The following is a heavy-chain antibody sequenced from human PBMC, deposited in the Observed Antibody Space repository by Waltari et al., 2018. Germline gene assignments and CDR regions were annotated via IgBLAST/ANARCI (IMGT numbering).Heavy chain of an antibody. Sequence: QVQLQESGPGLVKPSQTLSLTCTVSGGSISSGSCYWSWIRQPDGKGLEWIGRIYTSGSTNYNPSLKSRVTISVDTSKNQFSLKLSSVTAADTAVYYCARWGKYSSSSFDPWGQGTLVTVSS. D-gene: IGHD6-6*01. CDR3: ARWGKYSSSSFDP. V-gene: IGHV4-61*02. J-gene: IGHJ5*02. CDR2: IYTSGST. CDR1: GGSISSGSCY.